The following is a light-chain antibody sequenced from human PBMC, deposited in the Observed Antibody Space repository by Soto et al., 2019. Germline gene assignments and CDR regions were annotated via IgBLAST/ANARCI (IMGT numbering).Light chain of an antibody. CDR2: DAS. CDR3: QQRSNWLPIT. J-gene: IGKJ5*01. V-gene: IGKV3-11*01. Sequence: EIVLTQSPATLSLSPGERANLSCRPSQSVSSYLAWYQQKPGQAPRLLIYDASNRATGIPARFSGSGSGTDFTLTISSLEPEDFAVYYGQQRSNWLPITFGQGTRLDIK. CDR1: QSVSSY.